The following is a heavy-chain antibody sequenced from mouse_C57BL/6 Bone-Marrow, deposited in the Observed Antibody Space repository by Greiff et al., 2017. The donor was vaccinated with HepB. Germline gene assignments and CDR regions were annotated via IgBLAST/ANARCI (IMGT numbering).Heavy chain of an antibody. CDR1: GFTFSSYA. Sequence: EVKVVESGEGLVKPGGSLKLSCAASGFTFSSYAMSWVRQTPEKRLEWVAYISSGCDYIYYAYTVKGRFTISRDNARNNLYLQMSSLKSEDTAMYYCTREDYDYDYAMDYWGQGTSVTVSS. CDR2: ISSGCDYI. V-gene: IGHV5-9-1*02. CDR3: TREDYDYDYAMDY. D-gene: IGHD2-4*01. J-gene: IGHJ4*01.